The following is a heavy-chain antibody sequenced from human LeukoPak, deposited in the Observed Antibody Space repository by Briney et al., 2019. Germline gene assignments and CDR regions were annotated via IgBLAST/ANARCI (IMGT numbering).Heavy chain of an antibody. J-gene: IGHJ4*02. V-gene: IGHV3-30*03. CDR3: ARRPPAVAGLDY. CDR2: ISKDGSNK. CDR1: GFTFSSYN. Sequence: GGSLRLSCAASGFTFSSYNMHWVRQAPGKGLEGVAVISKDGSNKYYADSVKGRFTISRDNSKNTVYVEMNSLRGEDTAVYYCARRPPAVAGLDYWGQGTLVTVSS. D-gene: IGHD6-19*01.